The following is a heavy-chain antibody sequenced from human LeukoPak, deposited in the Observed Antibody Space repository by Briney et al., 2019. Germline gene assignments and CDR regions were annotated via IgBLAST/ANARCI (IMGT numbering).Heavy chain of an antibody. CDR1: GFTFSNAW. D-gene: IGHD1-14*01. J-gene: IGHJ4*02. CDR2: IKSRTDGGTT. CDR3: TTEEATEGQFDY. V-gene: IGHV3-15*01. Sequence: GGSLRLSCAASGFTFSNAWMSWVRQAPGKGLEWVGRIKSRTDGGTTDYAAPVKGRFTISRDDSKNTLYLQMNSLKTEDTAVYYCTTEEATEGQFDYWGQGTLVTVSS.